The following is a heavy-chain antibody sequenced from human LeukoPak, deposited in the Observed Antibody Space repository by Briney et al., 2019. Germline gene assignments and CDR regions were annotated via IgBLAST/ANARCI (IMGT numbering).Heavy chain of an antibody. CDR2: IYHSGST. CDR3: ARILGGSYSYYMDV. V-gene: IGHV4-39*07. Sequence: KPSETLSLTCTVSGGSISSSSYYWGWIRQPPGKGLEWIGSIYHSGSTYYNPSLKSRVTISVDTSKNQFSLKLSSVTAADTAVYYCARILGGSYSYYMDVWGKGTTVTVSS. D-gene: IGHD1-26*01. CDR1: GGSISSSSYY. J-gene: IGHJ6*03.